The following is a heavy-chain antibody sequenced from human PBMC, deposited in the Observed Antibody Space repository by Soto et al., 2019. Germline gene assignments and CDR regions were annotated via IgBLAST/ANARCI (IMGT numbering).Heavy chain of an antibody. CDR2: ISGSGGST. CDR3: ARSIMITFGGVIVEDAFDI. CDR1: GFTFSSYA. V-gene: IGHV3-23*01. J-gene: IGHJ3*02. D-gene: IGHD3-16*02. Sequence: GGSLRLSCAASGFTFSSYAMSWVRQAPGKGLEWVSAISGSGGSTYYADSGKGRFTISRDNSKNTLYLQMNSLRAEDTAVYYCARSIMITFGGVIVEDAFDIWGQGTMVTVSS.